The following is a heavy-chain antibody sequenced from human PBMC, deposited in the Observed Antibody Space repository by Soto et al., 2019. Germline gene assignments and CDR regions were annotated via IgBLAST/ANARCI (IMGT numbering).Heavy chain of an antibody. CDR2: MYYSGST. CDR3: ARVEGPAATNNPYYYYYMDV. J-gene: IGHJ6*03. V-gene: IGHV4-61*01. Sequence: PSENLSLTCTGAGGSVSSGSYYWSWIRQPPGEGLEWIAFMYYSGSTNYNPSLKSRVTVSVDTSKNQFSLRLSSVTAADTAVYYCARVEGPAATNNPYYYYYMDVWGKGTTVTVSS. D-gene: IGHD2-2*01. CDR1: GGSVSSGSYY.